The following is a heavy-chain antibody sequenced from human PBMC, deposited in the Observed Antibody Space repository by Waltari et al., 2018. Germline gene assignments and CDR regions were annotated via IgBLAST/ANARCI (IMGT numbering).Heavy chain of an antibody. CDR3: ARLPTFWSGYYEVGYFDC. J-gene: IGHJ4*02. CDR1: GGSISSGGSY. CDR2: IYYTGST. D-gene: IGHD3-3*01. V-gene: IGHV4-31*03. Sequence: QVQLQESGPGLVKPSQTLSLTCTVSGGSISSGGSYWCWIRQLPGKGLEWFGYIYYTGSTYYNPSLKSRVTISVDTSENQFSLKLSSVTAADTAVYYCARLPTFWSGYYEVGYFDCWGQGTLVTVSS.